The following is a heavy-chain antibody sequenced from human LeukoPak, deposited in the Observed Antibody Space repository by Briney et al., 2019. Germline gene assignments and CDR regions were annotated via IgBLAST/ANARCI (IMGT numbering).Heavy chain of an antibody. D-gene: IGHD2-15*01. V-gene: IGHV3-23*01. CDR3: VRIYYYYYMDV. CDR2: VSGRGGST. J-gene: IGHJ6*03. CDR1: GFRFSSYV. Sequence: PGGSLRLSCAASGFRFSSYVLSWVSQAPGQGLKWVSGVSGRGGSTYYADSVKGRFTISRDNSKNTLYLQMNTLRAEDTAAYYCVRIYYYYYMDVWGKGTTVTVSS.